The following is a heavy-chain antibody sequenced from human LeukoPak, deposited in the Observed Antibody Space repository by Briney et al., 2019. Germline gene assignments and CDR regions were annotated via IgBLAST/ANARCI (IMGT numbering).Heavy chain of an antibody. D-gene: IGHD5-18*01. CDR1: GFTFSSYG. V-gene: IGHV3-30*18. CDR2: TSYDGSDK. J-gene: IGHJ4*02. CDR3: AKDVGRGYSYGFDY. Sequence: GRSLRLSCAASGFTFSSYGMHWVRQAPGKGLEWVAVTSYDGSDKYYADSVKGRFTISRDNSKNTLYLQMNSLRAEDTAVYYCAKDVGRGYSYGFDYWGQGTLVTVSS.